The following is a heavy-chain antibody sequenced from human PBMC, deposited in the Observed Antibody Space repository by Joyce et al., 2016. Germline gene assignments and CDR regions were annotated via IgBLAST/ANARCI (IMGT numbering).Heavy chain of an antibody. V-gene: IGHV1-69*12. CDR1: GGDFSNYT. CDR3: ARGGTSSDHYFFYTLDV. J-gene: IGHJ6*02. D-gene: IGHD1-14*01. Sequence: QVLLLQSGAAVKRPGSSLRFSCKSSGGDFSNYTVNWVRQAPGQRLEWMGGIIPFFGAAKYAEDFQGRVTLTADQSTRTAYLELSSLTSADTAVYYCARGGTSSDHYFFYTLDVWGPGTTVIVSS. CDR2: IIPFFGAA.